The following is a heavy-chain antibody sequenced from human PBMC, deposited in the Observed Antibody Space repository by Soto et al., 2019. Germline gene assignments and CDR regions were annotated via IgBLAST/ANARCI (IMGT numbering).Heavy chain of an antibody. CDR2: ILPILDVA. CDR3: VGGYNGRLDY. D-gene: IGHD5-12*01. J-gene: IGHJ4*02. CDR1: GGTFSTYT. V-gene: IGHV1-69*02. Sequence: QVQLVQSGAEVKKPGSSVKVSCKASGGTFSTYTVAWVRQAPGQGLEWMGLILPILDVAKYAQRFQGRVTFTADNSTTTAYMELFSLRSNDTAVYYCVGGYNGRLDYWGQGTLVTVSS.